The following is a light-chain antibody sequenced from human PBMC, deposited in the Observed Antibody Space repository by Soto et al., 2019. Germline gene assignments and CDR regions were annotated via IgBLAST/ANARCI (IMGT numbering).Light chain of an antibody. CDR2: AAS. CDR3: QQSYSTPDT. Sequence: DIPMTQSPSAMSASVGDRVTITCRASQGISNSLAWFQQKPGKVPKRLIEAASSLQSGVPSRFSGSGSGTKFTLTISSLQPEDFATYYCQQSYSTPDTFGQGTRLEIK. CDR1: QGISNS. J-gene: IGKJ5*01. V-gene: IGKV1-17*03.